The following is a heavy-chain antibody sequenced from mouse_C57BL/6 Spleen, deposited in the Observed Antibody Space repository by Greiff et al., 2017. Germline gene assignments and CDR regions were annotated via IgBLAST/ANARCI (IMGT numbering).Heavy chain of an antibody. CDR3: ARIYYGNYYAMDY. D-gene: IGHD2-1*01. CDR1: GFSLTSYG. V-gene: IGHV2-2*01. Sequence: QVQLQQSGPGLVQPSQSLSITCTVSGFSLTSYGVHWVRQSPGKGLEWLGVIWSGGSTDYYAAFISRLSISKDNSKSQVFFKMNSLQADDTAIYYCARIYYGNYYAMDYWGQGTSVTVSS. J-gene: IGHJ4*01. CDR2: IWSGGST.